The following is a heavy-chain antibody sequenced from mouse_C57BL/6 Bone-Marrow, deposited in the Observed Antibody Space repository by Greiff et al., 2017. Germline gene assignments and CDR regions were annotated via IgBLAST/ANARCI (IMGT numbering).Heavy chain of an antibody. Sequence: DVKLQESGGGLVKPGGSLKLSCAASGFTFSDYGMHWVRQAPEKGLEWVAYISSGSSTIYYADTVKGRFTLSRDNAKNTMFLQMTSLRSEDTAMYYGARGFLLYFDDWGQGTTRTVSS. CDR1: GFTFSDYG. V-gene: IGHV5-17*01. D-gene: IGHD3-2*02. CDR3: ARGFLLYFDD. CDR2: ISSGSSTI. J-gene: IGHJ2*01.